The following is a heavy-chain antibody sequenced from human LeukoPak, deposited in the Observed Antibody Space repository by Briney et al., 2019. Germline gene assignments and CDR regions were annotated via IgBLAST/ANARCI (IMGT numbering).Heavy chain of an antibody. CDR2: IYPSDSDT. CDR3: ARHNSLVVPAHSDY. J-gene: IGHJ4*02. V-gene: IGHV5-51*01. CDR1: GYSFPNYW. Sequence: GESLKISCKGSGYSFPNYWIGWVRQMPGKGLEWMGIIYPSDSDTRYSPSFQGQVTISADKSISTAYLQWSSLKASDTAMYYCARHNSLVVPAHSDYWGQGTLVTVSS. D-gene: IGHD2-2*01.